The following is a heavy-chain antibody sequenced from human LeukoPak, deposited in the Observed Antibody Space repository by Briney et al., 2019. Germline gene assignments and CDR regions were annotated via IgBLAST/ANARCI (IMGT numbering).Heavy chain of an antibody. CDR1: GFTFSSYW. CDR2: IRQDGRVQ. CDR3: LATTRSRGFDY. J-gene: IGHJ4*02. D-gene: IGHD1/OR15-1a*01. V-gene: IGHV3-7*01. Sequence: GGSLRLSCAASGFTFSSYWMSWVRQAPGKGLEWVANIRQDGRVQNYVDSVKGRFTISRDNPKNSVYLQMSSLRAEDTAVYYCLATTRSRGFDYWGQGTLVTVYS.